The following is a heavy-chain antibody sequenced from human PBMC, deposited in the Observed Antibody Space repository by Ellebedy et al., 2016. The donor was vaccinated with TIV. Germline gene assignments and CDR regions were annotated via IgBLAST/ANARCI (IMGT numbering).Heavy chain of an antibody. Sequence: GESLKISCAASGFTFSNFAMHWVRQAPGKGLEWVAMISNDGTGEFYADSVKGRFSIYRDNSENTVYLQMNSLRAEDTAVYYCARGGGCFGDSCYYADFWGQGTLVTVSS. V-gene: IGHV3-30-3*01. CDR2: ISNDGTGE. D-gene: IGHD2-21*01. CDR3: ARGGGCFGDSCYYADF. J-gene: IGHJ4*02. CDR1: GFTFSNFA.